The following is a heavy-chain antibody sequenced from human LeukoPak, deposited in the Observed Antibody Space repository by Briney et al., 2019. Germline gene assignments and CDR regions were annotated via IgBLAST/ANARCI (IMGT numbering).Heavy chain of an antibody. Sequence: PGGSLRLSCAASEFSFSTQRMHWVRQAPGKGLVWVSYINIDERITGYADSVKGRFTISRDNAKNTLYLQMNSLRAEDTAIYYCFREGGDWGQGTLVTVSS. CDR2: INIDERIT. CDR3: FREGGD. CDR1: EFSFSTQR. J-gene: IGHJ4*02. D-gene: IGHD3-10*01. V-gene: IGHV3-74*01.